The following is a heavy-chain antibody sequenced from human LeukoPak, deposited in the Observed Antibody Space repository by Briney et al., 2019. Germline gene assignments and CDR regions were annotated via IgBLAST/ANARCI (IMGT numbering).Heavy chain of an antibody. CDR1: GGTFSSYA. J-gene: IGHJ6*02. D-gene: IGHD1-26*01. Sequence: ASVKASCKASGGTFSSYAISWVRQAPGQGLEWMGGIIPIFGTANYAQKFQGRVTITADESTSTAYMELSSLRSEDTAVYYCARVKGAALGGYYYYYYGMDVWGQGTTVTVSS. CDR3: ARVKGAALGGYYYYYYGMDV. CDR2: IIPIFGTA. V-gene: IGHV1-69*13.